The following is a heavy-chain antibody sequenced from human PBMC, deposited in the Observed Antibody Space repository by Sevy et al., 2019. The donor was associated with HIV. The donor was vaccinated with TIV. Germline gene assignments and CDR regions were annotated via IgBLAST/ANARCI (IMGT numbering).Heavy chain of an antibody. CDR3: ARDLGGYGGNSIDY. J-gene: IGHJ4*02. CDR2: ISAYNGNT. CDR1: GYTFTSYI. Sequence: ASVKVSCKTSGYTFTSYIISWVRQAPGQGLEWMGWISAYNGNTNYAQKLQGRVTMTTDTSTSTAYMELRSLRSDDTAVYYCARDLGGYGGNSIDYWGQGTLVTVSS. D-gene: IGHD2-21*02. V-gene: IGHV1-18*01.